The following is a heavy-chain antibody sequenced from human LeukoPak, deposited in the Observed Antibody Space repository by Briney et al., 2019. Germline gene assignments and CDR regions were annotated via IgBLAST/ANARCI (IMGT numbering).Heavy chain of an antibody. CDR2: IYYSGST. CDR1: GGSISSYY. CDR3: ASNYYDSSGYLF. V-gene: IGHV4-59*01. D-gene: IGHD3-22*01. J-gene: IGHJ4*02. Sequence: SETLSLTCTVSGGSISSYYWSWIRQPPGKGLEWIGYIYYSGSTNYNPSLKSRVTISVDTSKNQFSLKLSSVTAADTAVYYCASNYYDSSGYLFWGQGTLVTVSS.